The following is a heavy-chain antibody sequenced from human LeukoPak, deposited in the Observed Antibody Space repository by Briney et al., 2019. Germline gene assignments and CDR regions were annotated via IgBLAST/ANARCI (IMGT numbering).Heavy chain of an antibody. Sequence: TPSETLSLTCTVSGGSISSSSYYWGWIRQPPGKGLEWIGSIYYSGSTYYNPSLKSRVTISVDTSKNQFSLKLSSVTAADTAVYYCARHTLTRVQSRYNWFDPWGQGTLVTVSS. CDR3: ARHTLTRVQSRYNWFDP. D-gene: IGHD1-14*01. CDR2: IYYSGST. CDR1: GGSISSSSYY. J-gene: IGHJ5*02. V-gene: IGHV4-39*01.